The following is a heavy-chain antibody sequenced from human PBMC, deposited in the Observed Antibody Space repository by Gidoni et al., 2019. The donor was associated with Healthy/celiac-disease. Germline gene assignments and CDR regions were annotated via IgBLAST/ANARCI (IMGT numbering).Heavy chain of an antibody. Sequence: QVQLVESGGGVVQPGRSLRLSCAASGFTFSSSGMHWVRQAPGKGLEWVAVIWYDGSNKYYADSVKGRFTISRDNSKNTLYLQMNSLRAEDTAVYYCARDGRGTYCGGDCPGGLGYWGQGTLVTVSS. CDR3: ARDGRGTYCGGDCPGGLGY. CDR1: GFTFSSSG. D-gene: IGHD2-21*02. V-gene: IGHV3-33*01. CDR2: IWYDGSNK. J-gene: IGHJ4*02.